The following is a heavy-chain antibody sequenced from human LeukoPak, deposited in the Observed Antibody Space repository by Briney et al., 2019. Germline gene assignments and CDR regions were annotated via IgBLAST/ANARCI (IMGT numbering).Heavy chain of an antibody. Sequence: PGGSLRLSCAASGFTVSSNYMSWVRQAPGKGLESVSAIISNGGSTYYANSVKGRFTISRDNSKNTLYLQMGSLRAEDMAVYHCARVRMGATVSDYYYYYMDVWGKGTTVTVSS. J-gene: IGHJ6*03. D-gene: IGHD1-26*01. CDR1: GFTVSSNY. CDR3: ARVRMGATVSDYYYYYMDV. V-gene: IGHV3-64*01. CDR2: IISNGGST.